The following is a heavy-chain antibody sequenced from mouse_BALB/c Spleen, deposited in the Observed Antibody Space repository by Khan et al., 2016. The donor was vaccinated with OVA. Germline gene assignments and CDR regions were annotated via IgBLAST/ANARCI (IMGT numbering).Heavy chain of an antibody. Sequence: EVELVESGGDLVKPGGSLKLSCAASGFTFSDYYMYWVRQTPEKRLEWVATISDGGGYTYYLDSVKGRFTISRDDAKNNLYLQMNSLKSEDTAMYYCARGFYCDPFAFWGQGALVTVSA. CDR1: GFTFSDYY. J-gene: IGHJ3*01. CDR2: ISDGGGYT. CDR3: ARGFYCDPFAF. D-gene: IGHD2-13*01. V-gene: IGHV5-4*02.